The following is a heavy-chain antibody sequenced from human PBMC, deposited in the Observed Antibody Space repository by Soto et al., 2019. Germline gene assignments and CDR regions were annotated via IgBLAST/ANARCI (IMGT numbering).Heavy chain of an antibody. Sequence: PRKGLEWIGEIDHSGSTNYNPSVKSRVTISVDTSKNQFSLKLSSVTAADTAVYYCARGLYCSSTRADAGIGYYYTD. J-gene: IGHJ6*03. V-gene: IGHV4-34*01. CDR2: IDHSGST. CDR3: ARGLYCSSTRADAGIGYYYTD. D-gene: IGHD2-2*01.